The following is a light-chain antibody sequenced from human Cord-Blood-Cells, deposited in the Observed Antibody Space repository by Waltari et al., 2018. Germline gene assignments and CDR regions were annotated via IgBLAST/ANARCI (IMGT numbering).Light chain of an antibody. CDR3: QQDDSDPST. Sequence: DIQMTQSPSALSAAVGDSVTISCRASQNIYRNLMWYQQKPGEAPKLLMSGASRLRSGIPSRFSGSGSGTDFTLTIDTLQPEDSATYYCQQDDSDPSTFGQGTKVGI. J-gene: IGKJ2*01. CDR1: QNIYRN. CDR2: GAS. V-gene: IGKV1-39*01.